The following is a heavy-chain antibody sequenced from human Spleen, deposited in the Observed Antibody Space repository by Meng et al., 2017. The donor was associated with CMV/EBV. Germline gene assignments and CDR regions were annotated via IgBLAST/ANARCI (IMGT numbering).Heavy chain of an antibody. CDR3: ARANYYDSSGYYDY. J-gene: IGHJ4*02. CDR2: ISAYNGNT. V-gene: IGHV1-18*04. Sequence: AAGYTFTSYGISWLRQAPGQGLEWMGRISAYNGNTNYAQKLPGRVTMTTDTSTSTASMALRSLRSDDPAVYYCARANYYDSSGYYDYWGQGTLVTVSS. D-gene: IGHD3-22*01. CDR1: GYTFTSYG.